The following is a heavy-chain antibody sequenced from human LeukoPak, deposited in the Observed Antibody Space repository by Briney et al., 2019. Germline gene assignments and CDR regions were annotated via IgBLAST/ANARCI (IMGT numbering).Heavy chain of an antibody. J-gene: IGHJ4*02. D-gene: IGHD6-25*01. CDR3: ARAIDPAYYSSGWQGWAY. V-gene: IGHV3-11*06. Sequence: GGSLRLSCAASGFTFSDYYMSCIRQAPGKGLEWVSYISSGSSYTNYADSVKGRFTISRDNAKNSLYLQMNSLRAEDTAVYYCARAIDPAYYSSGWQGWAYWGQGTLVTVSS. CDR2: ISSGSSYT. CDR1: GFTFSDYY.